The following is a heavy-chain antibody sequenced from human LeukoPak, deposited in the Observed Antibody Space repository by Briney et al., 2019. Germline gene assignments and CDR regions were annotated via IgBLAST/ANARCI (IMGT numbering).Heavy chain of an antibody. J-gene: IGHJ4*02. D-gene: IGHD6-19*01. CDR2: IKQDGSEK. CDR1: AFTFSSYW. Sequence: PGGSLRLSCAASAFTFSSYWMGWVRQAPGKGLEWLANIKQDGSEKYYVDSVEGRFTISRDNAKNSLYLQMNSLRAEDTAVYYCARAAGWRDYFDYWGQGTLVTVSS. V-gene: IGHV3-7*01. CDR3: ARAAGWRDYFDY.